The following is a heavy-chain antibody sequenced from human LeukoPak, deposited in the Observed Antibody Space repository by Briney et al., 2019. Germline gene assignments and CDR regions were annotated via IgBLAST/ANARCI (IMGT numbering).Heavy chain of an antibody. CDR3: ARVPDIVVVPAAIVYYYYMDV. Sequence: GGSLRLSCAASGFTFSSYSMNWVRQAPGKGLEWVSSISSSSSYIYYADSVKGRFTISRDNAKNSLYLQMNSLRAEDTAVYYCARVPDIVVVPAAIVYYYYMDVWGKGTTATVSS. CDR2: ISSSSSYI. J-gene: IGHJ6*03. CDR1: GFTFSSYS. D-gene: IGHD2-2*01. V-gene: IGHV3-21*01.